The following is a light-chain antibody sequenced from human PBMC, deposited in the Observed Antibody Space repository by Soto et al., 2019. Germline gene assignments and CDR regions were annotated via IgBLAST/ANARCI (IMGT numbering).Light chain of an antibody. CDR1: QSISSH. CDR3: QQSYSTPYT. CDR2: AAS. J-gene: IGKJ2*01. Sequence: DIQMTQSPSSLSAFVGDRVTVTWRASQSISSHLNWYQQKPGKAPKLLIYAASSLQSGIPSRFSGSGSGTDFTLTISSLQPEDFATYYCQQSYSTPYTFGQGTKLEIK. V-gene: IGKV1-39*01.